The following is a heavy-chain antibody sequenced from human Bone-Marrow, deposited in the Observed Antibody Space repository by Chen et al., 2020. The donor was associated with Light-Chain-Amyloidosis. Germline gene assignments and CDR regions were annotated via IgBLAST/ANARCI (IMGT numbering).Heavy chain of an antibody. CDR1: GFTFSNYG. CDR3: AKDLLPRTVTTLGY. V-gene: IGHV3-30*18. CDR2: ISYHGNDK. Sequence: QMQLVESGGGVVQPGRSLRLSCAASGFTFSNYGMHWVRQAPGKGLERVAVISYHGNDKYYADSMKGRFTISRDNFKSTLYLQMDSLRAEDTAVYYCAKDLLPRTVTTLGYWGQGTLVSVSS. J-gene: IGHJ4*01. D-gene: IGHD4-17*01.